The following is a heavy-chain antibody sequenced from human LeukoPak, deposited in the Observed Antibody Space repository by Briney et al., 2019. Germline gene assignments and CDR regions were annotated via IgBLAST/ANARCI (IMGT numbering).Heavy chain of an antibody. CDR2: ISRSSSYI. Sequence: GPLRLSCAASGFTFTSYSMSWVRQAPGKGLEWVSSISRSSSYIYYSNAVKGRFTLSRDNAQNSMFLQMNSLRAEDTAVYYCARVLGGTLDQGGFDYWGQGTLVTVSS. J-gene: IGHJ4*02. D-gene: IGHD1-7*01. V-gene: IGHV3-21*01. CDR1: GFTFTSYS. CDR3: ARVLGGTLDQGGFDY.